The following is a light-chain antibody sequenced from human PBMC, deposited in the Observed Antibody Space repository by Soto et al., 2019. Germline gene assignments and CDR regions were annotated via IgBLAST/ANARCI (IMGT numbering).Light chain of an antibody. CDR3: QQYGNSAWT. CDR1: QSISRY. J-gene: IGKJ1*01. CDR2: LAS. V-gene: IGKV1-39*01. Sequence: DIQMTQSPSSLSASVGDRVTITCRASQSISRYLSWYQQKPGKAPKLLIYLASSLQSGVPSRFSGSGSGTDFTLTIGRLEPEDFAVYYCQQYGNSAWTFGQGTKVDIK.